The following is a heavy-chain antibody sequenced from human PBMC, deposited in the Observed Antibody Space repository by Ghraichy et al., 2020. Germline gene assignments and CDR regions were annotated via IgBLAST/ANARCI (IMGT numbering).Heavy chain of an antibody. D-gene: IGHD2-15*01. CDR3: ARGNFAPREDCSGGSCYSAASD. J-gene: IGHJ4*02. CDR1: GFTFSSYA. V-gene: IGHV3-30*04. Sequence: GGSLRLSCAASGFTFSSYAMHWVRQAPGKGLEWVAVISYDGSNKYYADSVKGRFTISRDNSKNTLYLQMNSLRAEDTAVYYCARGNFAPREDCSGGSCYSAASDWGQGTLVTVSS. CDR2: ISYDGSNK.